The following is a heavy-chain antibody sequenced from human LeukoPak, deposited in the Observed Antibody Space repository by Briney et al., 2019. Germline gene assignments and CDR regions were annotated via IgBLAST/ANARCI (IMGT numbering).Heavy chain of an antibody. CDR2: IYYSGSS. D-gene: IGHD2-2*03. J-gene: IGHJ6*02. V-gene: IGHV4-59*01. CDR3: ARAGYCSSTSCQWVPLV. CDR1: VGSKKNYY. Sequence: PSETLSLPCTLSVGSKKNYYWIWIRQSPGKGLEWIGYIYYSGSSNYNPSLKSRVTISVDTCKNQFSLKLSSVTAADTAVYYCARAGYCSSTSCQWVPLVWGQGTTVTVSS.